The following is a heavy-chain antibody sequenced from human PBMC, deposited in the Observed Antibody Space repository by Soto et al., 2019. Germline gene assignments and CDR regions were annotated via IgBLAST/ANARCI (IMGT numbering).Heavy chain of an antibody. Sequence: SGPTLVNPTQTLTLTCTFSGFSLSTSGVGVGWIRQPPGKALEWLALIYWNDDKRYSPSLKSRLTITKDTSKNQVVLTMTNTDPVDTATYYCAHSKFKAYDFPRPDAFDIWGQGTRVTVAS. CDR3: AHSKFKAYDFPRPDAFDI. J-gene: IGHJ3*02. CDR1: GFSLSTSGVG. CDR2: IYWNDDK. V-gene: IGHV2-5*01. D-gene: IGHD3-3*01.